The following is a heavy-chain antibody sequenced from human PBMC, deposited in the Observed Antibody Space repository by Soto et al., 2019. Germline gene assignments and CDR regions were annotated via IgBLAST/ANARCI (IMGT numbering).Heavy chain of an antibody. V-gene: IGHV4-59*01. Sequence: QVQLQESGPGLVKPSETLSLTCTVSGGSISNNYWSWIRQPPGKGLEWIGYIHYSGSTYYNPSLKSRVTISVDTSKNQFSLKLSSVTAADTVVYYCARDLFGLAAAGTGTDYWGQGTLVTVSS. CDR2: IHYSGST. J-gene: IGHJ4*02. D-gene: IGHD6-13*01. CDR3: ARDLFGLAAAGTGTDY. CDR1: GGSISNNY.